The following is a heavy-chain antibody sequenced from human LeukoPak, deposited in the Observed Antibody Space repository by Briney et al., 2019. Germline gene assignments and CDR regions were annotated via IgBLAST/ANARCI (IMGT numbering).Heavy chain of an antibody. J-gene: IGHJ4*02. D-gene: IGHD1-26*01. CDR1: GYTFTSYD. V-gene: IGHV1-8*01. Sequence: WASVKVSCKASGYTFTSYDINWVRQATGQGLEWMGWMNPNSGNTGYAQKFQGRVTVTRNTSISTAYMELSSLRSEDTAVYYCAREGSSGVGATVDWGQGTLVTVSS. CDR3: AREGSSGVGATVD. CDR2: MNPNSGNT.